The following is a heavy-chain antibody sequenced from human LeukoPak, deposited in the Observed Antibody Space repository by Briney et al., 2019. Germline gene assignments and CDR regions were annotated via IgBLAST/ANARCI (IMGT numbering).Heavy chain of an antibody. CDR2: ISSSSSYI. CDR1: GFTFSSYS. J-gene: IGHJ1*01. D-gene: IGHD3-22*01. Sequence: GGSLRLSCAASGFTFSSYSMNWVRQAPGKGLEWVSSISSSSSYIYYADSVKGRFTISRDNAKNSLYLQMNSLRAEDTAVYYCASEKAPYYYDSSGYLPEYFQHWGRGTLVTVSS. CDR3: ASEKAPYYYDSSGYLPEYFQH. V-gene: IGHV3-21*01.